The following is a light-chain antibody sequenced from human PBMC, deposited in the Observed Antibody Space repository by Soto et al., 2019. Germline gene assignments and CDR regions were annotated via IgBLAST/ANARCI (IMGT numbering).Light chain of an antibody. V-gene: IGLV1-51*01. CDR3: AAWDGSLTAVV. J-gene: IGLJ2*01. CDR2: DNN. CDR1: SSNIGNNY. Sequence: QSVLTQPPSVSAAPGQTVTISCSGSSSNIGNNYVSWFQQLPGTAPKLLIYDNNQRPSEIPDRFSGSKSGTSGTLGITGLQPGDEADYYCAAWDGSLTAVVFGGGTKLTVL.